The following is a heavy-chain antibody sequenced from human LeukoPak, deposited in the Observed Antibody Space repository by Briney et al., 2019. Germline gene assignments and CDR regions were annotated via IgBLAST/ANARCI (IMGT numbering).Heavy chain of an antibody. D-gene: IGHD5/OR15-5a*01. CDR3: ARQFVSVGMDV. V-gene: IGHV4-39*01. J-gene: IGHJ6*02. Sequence: SETLSLTCTVSGGSISSSSYYWGWIRQPPGKGLEWIGSIYYSGSTYYNPSLKSRVTISVDTSKNQFSLKLSSVTAADTAAYYCARQFVSVGMDVWGQGTTVTVSS. CDR2: IYYSGST. CDR1: GGSISSSSYY.